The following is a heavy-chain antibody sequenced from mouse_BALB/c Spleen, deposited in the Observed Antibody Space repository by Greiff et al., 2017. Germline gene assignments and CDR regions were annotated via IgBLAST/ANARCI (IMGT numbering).Heavy chain of an antibody. J-gene: IGHJ2*01. D-gene: IGHD2-10*01. CDR3: ARDLPPRGYFDY. V-gene: IGHV5-6-3*01. CDR2: INSNGGST. CDR1: GFTFSSYG. Sequence: EVQGVESGGGLVQPGGSLKLSCAASGFTFSSYGMSWVRQTPDKRLELVATINSNGGSTYYPDSVKGRFTISRDNAKNTLYLQMSSLKSEDTAMYYCARDLPPRGYFDYWGQGTTLTVSS.